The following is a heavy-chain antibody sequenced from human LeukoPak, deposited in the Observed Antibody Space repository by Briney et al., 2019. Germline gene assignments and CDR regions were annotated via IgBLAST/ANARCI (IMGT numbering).Heavy chain of an antibody. CDR3: ARKSEWSLYGGWFDP. D-gene: IGHD3-3*01. V-gene: IGHV1-8*01. CDR1: GYSFSSHD. CDR2: MNPKSGNT. Sequence: ASVKVSCKASGYSFSSHDINWVRQATGQGLEWMGWMNPKSGNTDHAQKLQGRVTMTTDTSTSTAYMEVRSLRSDDTAVYYCARKSEWSLYGGWFDPWGQGTLVTVSS. J-gene: IGHJ5*02.